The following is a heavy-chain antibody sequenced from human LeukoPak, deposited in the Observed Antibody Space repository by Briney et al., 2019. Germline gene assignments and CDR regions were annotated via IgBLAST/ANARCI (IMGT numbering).Heavy chain of an antibody. J-gene: IGHJ4*01. Sequence: ASVKVSCKASGYTFTSYGINWVRQAPGQGLEWMGWISAYNGNTNYAQKLQGRVTMTTDTSTSTAYMELRSLRSDDTAVYYCARGDCSSTSCFNFDYWGHGTLVTVSS. D-gene: IGHD2-2*01. CDR3: ARGDCSSTSCFNFDY. CDR1: GYTFTSYG. V-gene: IGHV1-18*04. CDR2: ISAYNGNT.